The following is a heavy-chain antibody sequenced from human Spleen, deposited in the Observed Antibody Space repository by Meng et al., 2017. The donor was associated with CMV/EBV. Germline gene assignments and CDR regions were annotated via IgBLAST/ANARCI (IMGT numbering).Heavy chain of an antibody. V-gene: IGHV4-39*01. CDR1: GGSISRSSYF. CDR2: IYCSGTT. Sequence: SETLSLTCTVSGGSISRSSYFWGWIRQPPGKGLEWIGSIYCSGTTYYNPSLKSRVTISVDTSKNQFSLKLSSVTAADTAVYYCAKIVSAPKGNDFDYWGQGTLVTVSS. D-gene: IGHD2-2*01. J-gene: IGHJ4*02. CDR3: AKIVSAPKGNDFDY.